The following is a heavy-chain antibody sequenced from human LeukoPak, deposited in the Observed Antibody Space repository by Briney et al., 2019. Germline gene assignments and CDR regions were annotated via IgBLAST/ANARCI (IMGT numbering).Heavy chain of an antibody. CDR3: ARDLHYYVAMDV. Sequence: GGSLRLSCAASGFTFSSYAMHWVRQAPGKGLEWVAVISLDGSNKYYAASVKGRFSISRDNSKSMLFLQLNSLRAEDTALYYCARDLHYYVAMDVWGQGTTVTVSS. CDR2: ISLDGSNK. J-gene: IGHJ6*02. D-gene: IGHD3-10*02. V-gene: IGHV3-30*03. CDR1: GFTFSSYA.